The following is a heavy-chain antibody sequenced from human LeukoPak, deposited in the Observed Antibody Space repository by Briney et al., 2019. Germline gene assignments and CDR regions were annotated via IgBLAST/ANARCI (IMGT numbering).Heavy chain of an antibody. V-gene: IGHV4-34*01. CDR2: IYYSGST. D-gene: IGHD6-13*01. J-gene: IGHJ4*02. CDR3: ASIPYSSSWYLDY. Sequence: SETLSLTCAVYGGSFSGYYWSWIRQPPGKGLEWIGSIYYSGSTYYNPSLKSRVTISVDTSKNQFSLKLSSVTAADTAVYYCASIPYSSSWYLDYWGQGTLVTVSS. CDR1: GGSFSGYY.